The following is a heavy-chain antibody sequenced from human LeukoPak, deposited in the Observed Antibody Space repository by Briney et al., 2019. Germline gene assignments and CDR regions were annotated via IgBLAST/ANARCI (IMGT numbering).Heavy chain of an antibody. J-gene: IGHJ4*02. CDR3: ARDLNQYSDGSGN. CDR1: GYTFSEHP. D-gene: IGHD4-11*01. V-gene: IGHV1-2*02. CDR2: INPKSGGT. Sequence: SLKVSCKASGYTFSEHPSPWVRPASVKGLEWIRWINPKSGGTNYAQKFQGRVTMTRDTSITTAYMELSRLRSDDTAVYYCARDLNQYSDGSGNWGQGTLVTVSS.